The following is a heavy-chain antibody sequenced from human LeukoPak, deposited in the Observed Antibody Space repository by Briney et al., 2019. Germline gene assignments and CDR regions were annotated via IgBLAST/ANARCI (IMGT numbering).Heavy chain of an antibody. Sequence: GRSLRLSCAASGFTFNNYGMHWVRQAPGKGLEWVAVIWYDGNNKYYADSVKGRFTISRDDSKNTLYLQMNSLKTEDTAVYYCTTDLSGPDYWGQGTLVTVSS. V-gene: IGHV3-33*01. CDR2: IWYDGNNK. J-gene: IGHJ4*02. CDR3: TTDLSGPDY. CDR1: GFTFNNYG. D-gene: IGHD1-26*01.